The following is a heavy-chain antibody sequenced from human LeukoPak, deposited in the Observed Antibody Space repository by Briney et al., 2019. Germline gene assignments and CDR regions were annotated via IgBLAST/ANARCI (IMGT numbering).Heavy chain of an antibody. CDR2: IHPSGIT. Sequence: SETLSLTCTVSGGSLTNGYYYWTWIRQYPGKGLEWIGYIHPSGITDYNPSLKSRITMSLDMSQNQFSLKLTSVTAADTAIYYCAREQDAFKTGYWGQGTLVTVSS. CDR3: AREQDAFKTGY. J-gene: IGHJ4*02. D-gene: IGHD5-24*01. CDR1: GGSLTNGYYY. V-gene: IGHV4-31*03.